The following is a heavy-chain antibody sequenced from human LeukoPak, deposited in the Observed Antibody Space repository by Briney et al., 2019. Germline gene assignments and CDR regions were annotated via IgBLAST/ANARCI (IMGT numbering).Heavy chain of an antibody. D-gene: IGHD3-9*01. Sequence: ASVKVSYKASGYTFTGYYMHWVRQAPGQGLEWMGWINPNSGGTNYAQKFQGRVTMTRDTSISTAYMELSRLRSDDTAVYYCARGAQVLRYFDWLLSHWGQGTLVTVSS. V-gene: IGHV1-2*02. CDR1: GYTFTGYY. CDR3: ARGAQVLRYFDWLLSH. CDR2: INPNSGGT. J-gene: IGHJ4*02.